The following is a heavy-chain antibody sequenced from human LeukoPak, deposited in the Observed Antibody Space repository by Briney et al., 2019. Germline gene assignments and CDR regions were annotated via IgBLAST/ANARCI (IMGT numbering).Heavy chain of an antibody. CDR1: GGSISSYY. CDR3: ARELVRGSSYLFDY. D-gene: IGHD6-13*01. V-gene: IGHV4-4*07. J-gene: IGHJ4*02. CDR2: IYTSGST. Sequence: PETLSLTCTVSGGSISSYYWSWIRQPAGKGLEWIGRIYTSGSTNYNPSLKSRVTMSVDTSKNQFSLKLSSVTAADTAVYYCARELVRGSSYLFDYWGQGTLVTVSS.